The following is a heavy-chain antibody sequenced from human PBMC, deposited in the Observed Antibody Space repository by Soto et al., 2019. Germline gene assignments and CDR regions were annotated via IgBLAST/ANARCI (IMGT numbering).Heavy chain of an antibody. J-gene: IGHJ3*02. Sequence: GGSLRLSCAASGFTFSSYWMSWVRQAPGKGLEWVANIKQDGSEKYYADSVKGRFTISRDNSKNTLYLQMNSLRAEDTAVYYCAKVGYCSGGSCLSGNDAFDIWGQGTMVTVSS. CDR2: IKQDGSEK. CDR3: AKVGYCSGGSCLSGNDAFDI. V-gene: IGHV3-7*01. D-gene: IGHD2-15*01. CDR1: GFTFSSYW.